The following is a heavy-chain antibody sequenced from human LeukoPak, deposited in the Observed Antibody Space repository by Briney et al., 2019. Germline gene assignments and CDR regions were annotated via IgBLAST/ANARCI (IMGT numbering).Heavy chain of an antibody. J-gene: IGHJ4*02. D-gene: IGHD5-18*01. CDR2: IYHSGST. CDR1: GGSISSSNW. CDR3: ARSRSGYSYGYVDY. Sequence: SETLSLTCAVSGGSISSSNWWSWVRQPPGKGLGWIGEIYHSGSTNYNPSLKSRVTISVDTSKNQFSLKLSSVTAADTAVYYCARSRSGYSYGYVDYWGQGTLVTVSS. V-gene: IGHV4-4*02.